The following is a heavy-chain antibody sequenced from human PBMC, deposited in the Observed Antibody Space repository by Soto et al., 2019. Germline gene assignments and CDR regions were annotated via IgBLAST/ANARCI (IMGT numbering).Heavy chain of an antibody. CDR3: ARGGSSSSYLFFGSGYSGMYV. Sequence: SVKVSCKASGGTFSSYDISWVRQAPGQGLEWMGGIIPIFGTANYAQKFQGRVTITADKSTSTPYMALSSLGSEDTAVYYCARGGSSSSYLFFGSGYSGMYVWGQGTTVTVSS. CDR2: IIPIFGTA. CDR1: GGTFSSYD. V-gene: IGHV1-69*06. J-gene: IGHJ6*02. D-gene: IGHD6-6*01.